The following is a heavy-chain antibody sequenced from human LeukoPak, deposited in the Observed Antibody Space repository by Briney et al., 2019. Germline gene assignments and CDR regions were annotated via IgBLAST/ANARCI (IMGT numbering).Heavy chain of an antibody. Sequence: PGGSLRLSCAASGFTFSSYAMSWVRQAPGKGLEWVSVISGSGGSTYYADSVKGRFTISRDNSKNTLYLQMNSLRAEDTAVYYCARDGRIAAAVDAFDIWGQGTMVTVSS. D-gene: IGHD6-13*01. CDR3: ARDGRIAAAVDAFDI. CDR1: GFTFSSYA. CDR2: ISGSGGST. V-gene: IGHV3-23*01. J-gene: IGHJ3*02.